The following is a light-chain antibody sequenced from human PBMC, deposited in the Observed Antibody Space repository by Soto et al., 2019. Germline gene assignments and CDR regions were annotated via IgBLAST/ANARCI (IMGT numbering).Light chain of an antibody. CDR1: SSDVGGYHY. V-gene: IGLV2-8*01. CDR2: EVS. CDR3: ISYAGSNNRYV. Sequence: QSALTQPPSASGYPGQSVTISCTGTSSDVGGYHYVSWYQQHPGKAPKLTIYEVSNRPSCVPDCFSGSKTVNTASLTVSGLQADDEYDYYRISYAGSNNRYVFGTGTKLTVL. J-gene: IGLJ1*01.